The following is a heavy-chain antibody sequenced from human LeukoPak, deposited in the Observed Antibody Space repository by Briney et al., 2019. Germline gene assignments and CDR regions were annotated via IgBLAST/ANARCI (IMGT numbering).Heavy chain of an antibody. CDR2: ISSTTTYI. CDR1: GFTVSSNY. CDR3: AREWEHDS. J-gene: IGHJ4*02. V-gene: IGHV3-21*01. Sequence: GGSLRLSCAASGFTVSSNYMTWVRQAPGKGLEWVSSISSTTTYISYADSVKGRFTVSRDNAKKSVFLQMDSLGVDDTAIYYCAREWEHDSWGQGTLVTVSS. D-gene: IGHD1-26*01.